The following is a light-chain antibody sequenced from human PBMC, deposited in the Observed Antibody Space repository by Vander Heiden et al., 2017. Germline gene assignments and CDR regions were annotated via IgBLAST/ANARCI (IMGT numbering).Light chain of an antibody. CDR1: QSVSSY. Sequence: EIVLTQSPATLSLSPGERATLSCRASQSVSSYLAWYQQKPGQAPRLLIYDASNRATGIPARFSGSGSGTDFTLTISSLEPEDFAVYYCQQCRNWPITFGQGTQLEIK. V-gene: IGKV3-11*01. J-gene: IGKJ5*01. CDR2: DAS. CDR3: QQCRNWPIT.